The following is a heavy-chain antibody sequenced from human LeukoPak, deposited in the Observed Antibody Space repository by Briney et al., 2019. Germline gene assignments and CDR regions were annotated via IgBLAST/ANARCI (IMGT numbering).Heavy chain of an antibody. Sequence: SETLSLTCTVSGGSIRTYYWSWVRQPPGKGLEWIGYIYHSGSTNFSASLKSRVAISVDTSRNQFSLKVSSVTAADTAVYYCARGVGSGSYYFDPWGQGTLVTVSS. J-gene: IGHJ5*02. V-gene: IGHV4-59*01. D-gene: IGHD1-26*01. CDR3: ARGVGSGSYYFDP. CDR1: GGSIRTYY. CDR2: IYHSGST.